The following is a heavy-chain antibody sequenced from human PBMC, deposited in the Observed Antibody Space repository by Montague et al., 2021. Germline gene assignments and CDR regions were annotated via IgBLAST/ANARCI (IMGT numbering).Heavy chain of an antibody. CDR1: GGSVSSGSYY. V-gene: IGHV4-61*01. J-gene: IGHJ4*02. CDR3: AGWGLFVKYYFDY. D-gene: IGHD3-16*01. CDR2: IYYSGST. Sequence: SETLSLTCSVSGGSVSSGSYYWSWIRQPPGKGLEWIGYIYYSGSTNYNPSLKSRVTISVDTSKNQFSLRLSSVTAADTTVYYCAGWGLFVKYYFDYWGQGTLVTVSS.